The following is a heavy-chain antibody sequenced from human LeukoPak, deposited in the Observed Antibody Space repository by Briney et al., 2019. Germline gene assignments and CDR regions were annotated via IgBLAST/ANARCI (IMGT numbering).Heavy chain of an antibody. J-gene: IGHJ4*02. CDR2: IYHSGST. Sequence: TSETLSLTCTVSGGSISSYYWSWIRQPPGKGLEWIGSIYHSGSTYYNPSLKSRVTISVDTSKNQFSLKLSSVTAADTAVYYCAEIAAAGFYWGQGTLVTVSS. CDR1: GGSISSYY. V-gene: IGHV4-59*04. CDR3: AEIAAAGFY. D-gene: IGHD6-13*01.